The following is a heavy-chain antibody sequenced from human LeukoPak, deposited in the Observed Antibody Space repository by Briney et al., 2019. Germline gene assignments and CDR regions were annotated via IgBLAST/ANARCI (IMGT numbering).Heavy chain of an antibody. V-gene: IGHV4-34*01. CDR2: INHSGST. J-gene: IGHJ4*02. CDR1: GGSFSGYY. CDR3: ARYCSGGSCPFDY. Sequence: SETLPLTCAVYGGSFSGYYWSWIRQPPGKGLEWIGEINHSGSTNYNPSLKSRVTISVDTSKNQFSLKLSSVTAADTAVYYCARYCSGGSCPFDYWGQGTLVTVSS. D-gene: IGHD2-15*01.